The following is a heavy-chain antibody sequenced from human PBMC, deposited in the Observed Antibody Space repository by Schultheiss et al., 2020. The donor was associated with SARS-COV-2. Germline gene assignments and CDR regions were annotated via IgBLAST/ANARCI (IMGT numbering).Heavy chain of an antibody. CDR2: ISAYNGNT. J-gene: IGHJ4*02. CDR3: ARVRAYSGYDWYFFDH. CDR1: GYTFTSYG. D-gene: IGHD5-12*01. V-gene: IGHV1-18*01. Sequence: ASVKVSCKASGYTFTSYGISWVRQAPGQGLESMGWISAYNGNTNYAQKLQGRVTMTTDTSTSTAYMELRSLRSDDTAVYYCARVRAYSGYDWYFFDHWGQGTLVTVSS.